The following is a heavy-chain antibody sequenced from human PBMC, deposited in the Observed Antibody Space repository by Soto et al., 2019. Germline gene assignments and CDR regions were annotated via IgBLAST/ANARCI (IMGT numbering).Heavy chain of an antibody. CDR1: GFTFSTSA. J-gene: IGHJ4*02. CDR2: ISYGGNNK. D-gene: IGHD3-22*01. Sequence: QVQVVESGGGVVQPGGSLRLSCAASGFTFSTSAMHWVRQAPGKGLEWMAMISYGGNNKYYADSVKGRFTSSRDIAESKLYLQMNSLRTEYPAVYYCAREESEDGRGHFGYWGQGTLVSVSS. V-gene: IGHV3-30-3*01. CDR3: AREESEDGRGHFGY.